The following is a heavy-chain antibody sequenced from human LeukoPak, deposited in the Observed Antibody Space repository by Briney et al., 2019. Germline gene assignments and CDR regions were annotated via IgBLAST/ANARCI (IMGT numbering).Heavy chain of an antibody. CDR2: IRGSGDST. J-gene: IGHJ4*02. V-gene: IGHV3-23*01. Sequence: GGSLRLSCAASGFILSDYNMHWVRQAPGKGLEWVSGIRGSGDSTYYADSVKGRFTISRDNSKNTLYLQMNSLRAEDTAVYYCAKDRCTSSVCAYDYWGQGTLVTVSS. D-gene: IGHD2-8*01. CDR1: GFILSDYN. CDR3: AKDRCTSSVCAYDY.